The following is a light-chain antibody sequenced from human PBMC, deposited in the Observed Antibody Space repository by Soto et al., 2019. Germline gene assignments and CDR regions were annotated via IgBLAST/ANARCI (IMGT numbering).Light chain of an antibody. V-gene: IGLV2-11*01. J-gene: IGLJ2*01. CDR1: SSDVGGYDY. Sequence: QSVLTQPRSVSGSPGQSVTISCTGTSSDVGGYDYVSWYQQHPGKAPRLLIYDVNERPSGVPDRFSGSKSGNTASLTISGLQTEDEADYYCCSYAGRALFGGGTKLTVL. CDR2: DVN. CDR3: CSYAGRAL.